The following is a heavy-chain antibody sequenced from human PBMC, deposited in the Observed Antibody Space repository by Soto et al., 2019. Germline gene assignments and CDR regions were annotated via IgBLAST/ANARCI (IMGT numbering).Heavy chain of an antibody. D-gene: IGHD3-9*01. J-gene: IGHJ6*01. CDR1: GGTFSSYA. CDR3: ARVLRYFDWLPPPNYFYGMDV. CDR2: IIPIFGTA. V-gene: IGHV1-69*13. Sequence: SVKVSCKASGGTFSSYAISWVRQAPGQGLEWMGGIIPIFGTANYAQKFQGRVTITADESTSTSYMELSSLRSEDTAVYYCARVLRYFDWLPPPNYFYGMDVWGQGTTVTVSS.